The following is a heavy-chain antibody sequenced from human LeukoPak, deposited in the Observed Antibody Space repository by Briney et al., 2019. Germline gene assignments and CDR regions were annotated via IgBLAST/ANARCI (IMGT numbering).Heavy chain of an antibody. V-gene: IGHV3-33*01. J-gene: IGHJ3*02. Sequence: GRSLRLSCAASGFTFSSYGMHWVRQAPGKGLEWVAVIWYDGSNKYYADSVKGQFTISRDNSKNTLYLQMNSLRAEDTAVYYCAREVYYGSGSYYNAAFDIWGQGTMVTVSS. CDR2: IWYDGSNK. D-gene: IGHD3-10*01. CDR1: GFTFSSYG. CDR3: AREVYYGSGSYYNAAFDI.